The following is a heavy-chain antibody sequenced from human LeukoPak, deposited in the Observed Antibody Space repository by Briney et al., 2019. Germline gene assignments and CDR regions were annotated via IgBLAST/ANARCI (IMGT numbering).Heavy chain of an antibody. V-gene: IGHV3-23*01. CDR1: GFTFSSYA. CDR2: ISGSGGST. J-gene: IGHJ5*02. Sequence: GGSLRLSCAASGFTFSSYAMSWVRQAPGKGLEWVSAISGSGGSTYYADSVKGRFTISRDNSKNTLYLQMNSLRAEDTAVYYCAKDPIPEYCSSAAQDPWGQGTLVTVSS. D-gene: IGHD6-6*01. CDR3: AKDPIPEYCSSAAQDP.